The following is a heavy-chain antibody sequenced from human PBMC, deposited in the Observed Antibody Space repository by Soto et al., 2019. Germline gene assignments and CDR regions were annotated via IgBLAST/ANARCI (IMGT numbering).Heavy chain of an antibody. D-gene: IGHD3-16*01. CDR1: GFTFTSYS. V-gene: IGHV3-48*02. Sequence: GGSLRLSCATSGFTFTSYSMNRFRQAPERGLEWLSYISSSSNTIFYADSAKGRFTISRDSVTRSLALQLTSLRDDKTALYFCARGFGWGRGSFDCWG. CDR3: ARGFGWGRGSFDC. CDR2: ISSSSNTI. J-gene: IGHJ4*01.